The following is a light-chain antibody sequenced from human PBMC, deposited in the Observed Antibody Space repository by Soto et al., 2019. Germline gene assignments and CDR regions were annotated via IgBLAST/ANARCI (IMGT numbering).Light chain of an antibody. CDR3: QQYNNWPPYT. Sequence: EIVLTQSPGTLSLSPGERATLSCRASQSLTSSYLAWYQQKPGQAPRLLIYGASSRATGIPDRFSGSGSGTDFTLTISRLEPEDFAVYYCQQYNNWPPYTFGQGTKLEIK. J-gene: IGKJ2*01. V-gene: IGKV3-20*01. CDR1: QSLTSSY. CDR2: GAS.